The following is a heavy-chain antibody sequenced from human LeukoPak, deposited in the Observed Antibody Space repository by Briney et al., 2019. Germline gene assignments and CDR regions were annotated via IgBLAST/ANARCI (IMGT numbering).Heavy chain of an antibody. V-gene: IGHV4-34*01. J-gene: IGHJ4*02. CDR3: ARGNYYDSSGYYHS. Sequence: SETLSLTCAVYGGSFSGYYWSWIRQPPGKGLEWIGEINDSGSSNYNPSLKSRVTISVDTSKNQISLKLNSVTAADTAVYYCARGNYYDSSGYYHSWGQGTLVTVSS. D-gene: IGHD3-22*01. CDR1: GGSFSGYY. CDR2: INDSGSS.